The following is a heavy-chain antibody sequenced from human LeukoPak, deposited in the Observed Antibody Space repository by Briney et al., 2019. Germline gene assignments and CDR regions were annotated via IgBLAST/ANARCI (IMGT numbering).Heavy chain of an antibody. CDR3: AKDDGEDYYDSSGYWFDP. D-gene: IGHD3-22*01. V-gene: IGHV3-23*01. Sequence: PGGSLRLSCAASGFTFSSFAMSWVRQAPGKGLEWVSAISGSGGNTYYADSVKGRFTISRDNSKNTLYLQMNSLRAEETAVYYCAKDDGEDYYDSSGYWFDPWAREPWSPSPQ. CDR1: GFTFSSFA. CDR2: ISGSGGNT. J-gene: IGHJ5*02.